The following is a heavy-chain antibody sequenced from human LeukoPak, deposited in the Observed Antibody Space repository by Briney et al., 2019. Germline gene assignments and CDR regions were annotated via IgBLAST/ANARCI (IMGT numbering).Heavy chain of an antibody. CDR3: ARHRVGGRDYDILTGDNWFDP. CDR2: IDPSDSYT. J-gene: IGHJ5*02. Sequence: PEESLKISCKGSGYSFTSYWISWVRQMPGKGLEWMGRIDPSDSYTNYSPSFQGHVTISADKSISTAYLQWSSLKASDTAMYYCARHRVGGRDYDILTGDNWFDPWGQGTLVTVSS. D-gene: IGHD3-9*01. V-gene: IGHV5-10-1*01. CDR1: GYSFTSYW.